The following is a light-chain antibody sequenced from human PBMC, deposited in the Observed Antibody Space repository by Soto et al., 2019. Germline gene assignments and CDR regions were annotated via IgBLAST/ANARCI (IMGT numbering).Light chain of an antibody. Sequence: EIEMTQSPATLSVSPGERATLSCRASQSVSSSLAWYQQKPGQAPRLLIYGASTRATGMPARFSGSGSGTEFPLTIHSLQSEDFAVYYCQQYGSSPFTFGPGTKVDSK. CDR1: QSVSSS. J-gene: IGKJ3*01. CDR2: GAS. CDR3: QQYGSSPFT. V-gene: IGKV3-15*01.